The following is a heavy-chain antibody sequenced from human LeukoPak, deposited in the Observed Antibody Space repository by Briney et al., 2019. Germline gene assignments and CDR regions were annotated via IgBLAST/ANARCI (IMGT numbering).Heavy chain of an antibody. V-gene: IGHV4-39*01. J-gene: IGHJ4*02. CDR2: IYYSGST. CDR3: ARALQDIVVVPAAAFDY. Sequence: SETLSLTYTVSGGSISSSSYYWGWIRQPPGKGLEWIGSIYYSGSTYYNPSLKSRVTISVDTSKNQFSLKLSSVTAADTAVYYCARALQDIVVVPAAAFDYWGQGTLVTVSS. CDR1: GGSISSSSYY. D-gene: IGHD2-2*01.